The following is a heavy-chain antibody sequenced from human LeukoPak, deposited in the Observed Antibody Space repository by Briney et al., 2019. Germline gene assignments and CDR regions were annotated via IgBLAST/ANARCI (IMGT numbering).Heavy chain of an antibody. Sequence: GGSLRLSCAASGFSFRSYAMYWVRQAPGKGLEWVTVISYDGSNKYYADFVKGRFTISRDNSKSTQYLQMNSLRAEDTAVYYCARGGGHSYGYFDDWGQGTPVTVSS. V-gene: IGHV3-30*04. CDR1: GFSFRSYA. J-gene: IGHJ4*02. CDR3: ARGGGHSYGYFDD. CDR2: ISYDGSNK. D-gene: IGHD5-18*01.